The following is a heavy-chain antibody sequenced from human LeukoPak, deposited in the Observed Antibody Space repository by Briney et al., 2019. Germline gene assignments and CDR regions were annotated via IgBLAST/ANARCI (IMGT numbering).Heavy chain of an antibody. CDR3: ARVQGYCSSTSCPSWFDR. CDR2: IYYSGST. J-gene: IGHJ5*02. D-gene: IGHD2-2*01. Sequence: PSETLSLTCTVSGGSISSYYWSWIRQPPGKGLEWIGYIYYSGSTNYNPSLKSRVTISVDTSKNQFSLKLSSVTAADTAVYYCARVQGYCSSTSCPSWFDRWGQGTLVTVSS. V-gene: IGHV4-59*01. CDR1: GGSISSYY.